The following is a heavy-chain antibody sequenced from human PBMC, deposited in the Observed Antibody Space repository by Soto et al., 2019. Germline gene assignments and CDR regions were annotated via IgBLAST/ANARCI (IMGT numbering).Heavy chain of an antibody. Sequence: EVQLLESGGGLVQPGGSLRLSCAASGFTFSSYAMSWVRQAPGKGLEWVSAISGSGGSTYYADSVKGRFTISRKNSKNTLYLQMNSLRGEDTAVYYCAKGRGYCSSTSCYVGSHSWGQGTLVTVSS. CDR1: GFTFSSYA. J-gene: IGHJ4*02. V-gene: IGHV3-23*01. D-gene: IGHD2-2*01. CDR3: AKGRGYCSSTSCYVGSHS. CDR2: ISGSGGST.